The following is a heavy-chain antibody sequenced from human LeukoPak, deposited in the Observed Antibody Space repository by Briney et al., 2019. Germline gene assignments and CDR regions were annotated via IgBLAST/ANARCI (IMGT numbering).Heavy chain of an antibody. CDR3: AKDGSLDKYYYDSSGYYGEYYFDY. V-gene: IGHV3-23*01. J-gene: IGHJ4*02. CDR2: ISGSGGST. Sequence: GGSLRLSCAASGFTFSSYAMSWVRQAPGKGLEWVSAISGSGGSTYYADSVKGRFTISRDNSKNTLYLQMNSLRAEDTALYYCAKDGSLDKYYYDSSGYYGEYYFDYWGQGTLVTVSS. CDR1: GFTFSSYA. D-gene: IGHD3-22*01.